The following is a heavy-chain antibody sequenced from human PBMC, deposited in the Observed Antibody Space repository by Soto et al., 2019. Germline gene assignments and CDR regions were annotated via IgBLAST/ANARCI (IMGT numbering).Heavy chain of an antibody. CDR2: ISYDGSNK. D-gene: IGHD4-17*01. J-gene: IGHJ4*02. V-gene: IGHV3-30*03. CDR3: ATFYGGYAVH. Sequence: QVQLVESGGGVVQPGRSLRLSCAASGFTFSSYGMDWVRQAPGKGLEWVAVISYDGSNKYYADSVKGRFTISRDNSKNSLYLQMNTLRAEDTAVYYCATFYGGYAVHWGQGTLVTVSS. CDR1: GFTFSSYG.